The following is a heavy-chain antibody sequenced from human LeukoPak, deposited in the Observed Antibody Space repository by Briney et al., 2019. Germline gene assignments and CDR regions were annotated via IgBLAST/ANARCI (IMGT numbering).Heavy chain of an antibody. CDR3: ARDYSSGYYFPTDY. CDR1: GYTFTSYG. J-gene: IGHJ4*02. V-gene: IGHV1-18*01. CDR2: ISAYNGNT. D-gene: IGHD6-19*01. Sequence: ASVTVSCTASGYTFTSYGISWVRQAPGQGLEWMGWISAYNGNTNYAQKLQGRVTMTTDTSTSTAYMELRSLRSDDTAVYYCARDYSSGYYFPTDYWGQGTLVTVSS.